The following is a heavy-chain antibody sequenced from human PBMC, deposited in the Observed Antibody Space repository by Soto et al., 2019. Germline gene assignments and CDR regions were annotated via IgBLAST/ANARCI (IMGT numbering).Heavy chain of an antibody. Sequence: QVQLVQSGAEVKKPGSSVKVSCKASGGTFSSYAISWVRQAPGQGLEWKGGIIPIFGTANYAQKFQGRVTITADESTSTAYMELSSLRSEDTAVYYCARHFTKARSSNPGFDPWGQGTLVTVSS. CDR2: IIPIFGTA. CDR1: GGTFSSYA. V-gene: IGHV1-69*01. J-gene: IGHJ5*02. D-gene: IGHD2-8*01. CDR3: ARHFTKARSSNPGFDP.